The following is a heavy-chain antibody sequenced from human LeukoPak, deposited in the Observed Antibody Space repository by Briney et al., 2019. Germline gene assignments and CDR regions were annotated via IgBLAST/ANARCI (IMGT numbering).Heavy chain of an antibody. V-gene: IGHV4-61*05. CDR3: ASAIFVENAFDI. J-gene: IGHJ3*02. D-gene: IGHD3-3*01. Sequence: PSETLPLTCTVSGGSIISSGYYLGWVRQPPGKGLEWIGYVYYSGSTHYNPSLKSRVTISVDTSKSQFSLKLSSVTAADTAVYYCASAIFVENAFDIWGQGTMVTVSS. CDR1: GGSIISSGYY. CDR2: VYYSGST.